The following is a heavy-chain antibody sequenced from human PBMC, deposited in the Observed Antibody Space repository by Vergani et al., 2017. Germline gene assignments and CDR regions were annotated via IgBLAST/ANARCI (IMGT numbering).Heavy chain of an antibody. CDR2: IYHSGGA. CDR3: ARTESFILRYFHWAL. V-gene: IGHV4-39*01. Sequence: QVQLQESGPGLVKPSETLCLTCTVSGGSITSSSYYWGWIRQPPGKGLEWIGNIYHSGGAYYNPSLKGRVTISVDTSKNQFSLEVTSVTAADTAIYFCARTESFILRYFHWALWGQGTLVTVSS. CDR1: GGSITSSSYY. D-gene: IGHD3-9*01. J-gene: IGHJ4*02.